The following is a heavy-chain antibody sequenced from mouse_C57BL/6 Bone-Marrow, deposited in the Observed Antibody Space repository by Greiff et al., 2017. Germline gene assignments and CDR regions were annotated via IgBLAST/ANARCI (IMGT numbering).Heavy chain of an antibody. Sequence: VQLQQSGAELARPGASVKMSCKASGYTFTSYTMHWVKQRPGQGLEWNGYINPSSGYTKYNQKFKDKATLTADKSSSTAYMQLSSLTSEDSAVYYCAITTAFDYWGQGTTLTVSS. CDR3: AITTAFDY. V-gene: IGHV1-4*01. J-gene: IGHJ2*01. CDR1: GYTFTSYT. CDR2: INPSSGYT. D-gene: IGHD1-2*01.